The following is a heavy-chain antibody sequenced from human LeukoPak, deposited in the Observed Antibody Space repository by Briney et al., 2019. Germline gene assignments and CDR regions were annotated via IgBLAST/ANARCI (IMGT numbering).Heavy chain of an antibody. J-gene: IGHJ4*02. V-gene: IGHV4-59*01. CDR1: GGSINSYY. Sequence: SETLSLTCTVSGGSINSYYWSWIRQPPGKGLEWIGYIYYSGSTNYNPSLKSRVTISVDTSKNQFSLKLSSVTAADTAVYFCARGYSHGYSNWGQGTLVTVSS. D-gene: IGHD5-18*01. CDR3: ARGYSHGYSN. CDR2: IYYSGST.